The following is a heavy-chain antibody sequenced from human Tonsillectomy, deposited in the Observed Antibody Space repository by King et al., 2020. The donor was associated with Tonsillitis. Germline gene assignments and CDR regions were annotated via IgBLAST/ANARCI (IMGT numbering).Heavy chain of an antibody. J-gene: IGHJ4*02. V-gene: IGHV3-11*06. CDR3: ARLVIRAAAGSYYFDY. Sequence: QVQLVESGGGLVKPGGSLRLSCAASGFTFSDYYMSWIRQAPGKGLEWVSYISSSSSYTNYADSVKGRFTISRDNAKNSLYLQMNSLRAEDTAVYYCARLVIRAAAGSYYFDYWGQGTLVTVSS. CDR2: ISSSSSYT. CDR1: GFTFSDYY. D-gene: IGHD6-13*01.